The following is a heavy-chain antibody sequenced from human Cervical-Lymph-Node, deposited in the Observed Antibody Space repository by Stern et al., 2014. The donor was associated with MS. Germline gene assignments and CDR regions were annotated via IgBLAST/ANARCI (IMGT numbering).Heavy chain of an antibody. J-gene: IGHJ4*02. CDR3: ARQRYFDY. Sequence: VQLVESGPEVKRPGESLKISCQASGYTFTSYWIGWVRQMPGKGLEWIAIIFTGGSDIRYSPSFQGQATISADKSSSTAYLQWNNLKASDTAIYYCARQRYFDYWGQGTLVTVSS. CDR2: IFTGGSDI. V-gene: IGHV5-51*01. CDR1: GYTFTSYW.